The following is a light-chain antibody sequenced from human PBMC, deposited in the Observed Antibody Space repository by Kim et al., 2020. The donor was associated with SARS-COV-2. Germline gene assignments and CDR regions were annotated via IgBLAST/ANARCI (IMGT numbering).Light chain of an antibody. J-gene: IGLJ2*01. Sequence: QSITISCTGTTSDVCVYNYVSWYQHHPGKAPKLMIYDVRKRPSGVSDRFSGSTSGNTASLTISGLQGEDEADYYCSSYTSSSTPVLFGGGTKVTVL. CDR2: DVR. CDR3: SSYTSSSTPVL. CDR1: TSDVCVYNY. V-gene: IGLV2-14*03.